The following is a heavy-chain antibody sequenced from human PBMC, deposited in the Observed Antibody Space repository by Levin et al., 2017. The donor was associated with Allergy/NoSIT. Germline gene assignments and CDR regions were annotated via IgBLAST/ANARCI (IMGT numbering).Heavy chain of an antibody. CDR1: GFTFSSYA. V-gene: IGHV3-23*01. J-gene: IGHJ4*02. D-gene: IGHD2/OR15-2a*01. CDR3: ANERGYFSD. CDR2: ISGSGGST. Sequence: PGESLKISCAASGFTFSSYAMSWVRQAPGKGLEWVSAISGSGGSTYYADSVKGRFTISRDNSKNTLYLQMNSLRAEDTAVYYCANERGYFSDWGQGTLVTVSS.